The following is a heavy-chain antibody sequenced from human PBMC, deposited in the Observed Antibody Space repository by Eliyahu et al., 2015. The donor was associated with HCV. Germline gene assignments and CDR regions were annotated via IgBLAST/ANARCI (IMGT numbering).Heavy chain of an antibody. Sequence: QVQLVESGGGVVQPGRSLXXSXAXXGFTFXHXTMHWVRQAPGKGLEWVAVISYDGSNEYYADSVKGRFTISRDNSQNTLYLDMNNLRAEDTAVYYCARGAVSAPYYYYGMDVWGQGTTVTVSS. V-gene: IGHV3-30-3*01. CDR3: ARGAVSAPYYYYGMDV. CDR1: GFTFXHXT. CDR2: ISYDGSNE. D-gene: IGHD2/OR15-2a*01. J-gene: IGHJ6*02.